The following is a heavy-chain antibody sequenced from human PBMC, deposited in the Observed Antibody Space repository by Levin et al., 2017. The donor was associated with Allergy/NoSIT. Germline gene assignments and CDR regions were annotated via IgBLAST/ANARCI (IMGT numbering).Heavy chain of an antibody. CDR3: ARGVGNFYFDY. D-gene: IGHD1-26*01. V-gene: IGHV3-33*07. J-gene: IGHJ4*02. CDR2: LWYDGSKT. CDR1: GFTLSSSG. Sequence: GGSLRLSCAVSGFTLSSSGMFWVRQVPGKGLEWVANLWYDGSKTYYADSVKDRFTISRDNSKNTLYLQMNRLRAEDTAVYYCARGVGNFYFDYWGQGTLVTVSS.